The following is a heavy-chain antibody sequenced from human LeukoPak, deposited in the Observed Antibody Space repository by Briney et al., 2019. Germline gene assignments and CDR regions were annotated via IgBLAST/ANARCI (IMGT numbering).Heavy chain of an antibody. D-gene: IGHD7-27*01. V-gene: IGHV1-18*01. J-gene: IGHJ3*02. Sequence: ASVKVSFKASGYTFTTYGISWVRQAPGQGLEWMGWVSAYNGNTNYAQKLQDRVTMTTDTSANTAHMELGSLRSDDTAVYYCARGLLTARARDAFDIRGQGTMVTVSS. CDR3: ARGLLTARARDAFDI. CDR2: VSAYNGNT. CDR1: GYTFTTYG.